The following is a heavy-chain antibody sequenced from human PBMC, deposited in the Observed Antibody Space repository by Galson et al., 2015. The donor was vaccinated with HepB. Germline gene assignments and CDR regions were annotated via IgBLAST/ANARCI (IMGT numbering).Heavy chain of an antibody. CDR1: GFTFSSYA. J-gene: IGHJ3*02. D-gene: IGHD6-19*01. CDR3: ARGMNSWQWLVRGGAFDI. Sequence: SLRLSCAASGFTFSSYAMHWVRQAPGKGLEWVAVISYDGSNKYYADSVKGRFTISRDNSKNTLYLQMNSLRAEDTAVYYCARGMNSWQWLVRGGAFDIWGQGTMVTVSS. V-gene: IGHV3-30*04. CDR2: ISYDGSNK.